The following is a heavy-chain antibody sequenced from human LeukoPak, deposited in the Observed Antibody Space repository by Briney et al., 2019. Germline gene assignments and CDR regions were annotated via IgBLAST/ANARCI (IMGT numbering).Heavy chain of an antibody. D-gene: IGHD6-13*01. J-gene: IGHJ5*02. Sequence: SETLSLTCPVSGDSISSYYWSWIRQPPGKGLEWVGYISHTGNTNYNPSITGRLTISLDTSKSQVSLQLTSVTAADTAVYYCARSEAIYSSSVSRFDPWGQGTLVTVSS. CDR2: ISHTGNT. CDR1: GDSISSYY. V-gene: IGHV4-59*01. CDR3: ARSEAIYSSSVSRFDP.